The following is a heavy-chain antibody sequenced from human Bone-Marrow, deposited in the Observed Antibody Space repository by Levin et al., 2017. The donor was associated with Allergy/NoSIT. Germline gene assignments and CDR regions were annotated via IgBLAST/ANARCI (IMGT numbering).Heavy chain of an antibody. Sequence: GESLKISCAASGFTFSSYAMSWVRQAPGKGLEWVSAISGSGGSTYYADSVKGRFTISRDNSKNTLYLQMNSLRAEDTAVYYCAKGYSSSLVYYFDYWGQGTLVTVSS. V-gene: IGHV3-23*01. CDR1: GFTFSSYA. CDR2: ISGSGGST. CDR3: AKGYSSSLVYYFDY. J-gene: IGHJ4*02. D-gene: IGHD6-13*01.